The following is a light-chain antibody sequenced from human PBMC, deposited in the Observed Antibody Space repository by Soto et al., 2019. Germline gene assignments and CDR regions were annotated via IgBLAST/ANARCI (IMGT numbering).Light chain of an antibody. V-gene: IGKV1-9*01. Sequence: DIQFTQALSFLSASVRERVTNTFRASQGISSYLAWYQQKPGKAPKLLIYAASTLQSGVPSRFSGSGSGTEFTLTISSLQPEDFATYYCQQLNSYPITFGPGTKVDIK. J-gene: IGKJ3*01. CDR1: QGISSY. CDR2: AAS. CDR3: QQLNSYPIT.